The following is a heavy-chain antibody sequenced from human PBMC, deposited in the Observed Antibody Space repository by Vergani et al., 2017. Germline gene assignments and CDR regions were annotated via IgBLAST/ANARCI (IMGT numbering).Heavy chain of an antibody. CDR2: IFRSGTT. V-gene: IGHV4-31*03. Sequence: QVQLQESGPGLVKPSQTLSLTCTVSGDSLSSSDHYWSWIRQRSDKGLEWVGHIFRSGTTYYNPSLKSRLIMSVDTSKNHFSLKLTSVTAADTAMYYCARENVVIARIFDFWGQGTLVTVSS. J-gene: IGHJ4*02. D-gene: IGHD2-21*01. CDR1: GDSLSSSDHY. CDR3: ARENVVIARIFDF.